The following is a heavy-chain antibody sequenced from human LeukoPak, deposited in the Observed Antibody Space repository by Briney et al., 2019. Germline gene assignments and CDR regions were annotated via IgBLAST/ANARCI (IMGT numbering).Heavy chain of an antibody. J-gene: IGHJ3*02. CDR2: IHYSGRT. CDR1: GGSVSGYY. CDR3: VRDSGYSSSWYLIDDDFDI. V-gene: IGHV4-59*02. Sequence: SETLSLTCAVSGGSVSGYYWSWVRPFPGRRLEWIGYIHYSGRTNYNPSLKSRITLSLETSSNQISLELKSVTSADTALYYCVRDSGYSSSWYLIDDDFDIWGQGTMVIVSA. D-gene: IGHD6-13*01.